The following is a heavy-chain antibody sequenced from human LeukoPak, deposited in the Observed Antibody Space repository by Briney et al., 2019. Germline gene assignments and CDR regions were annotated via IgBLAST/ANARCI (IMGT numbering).Heavy chain of an antibody. Sequence: ASVKVSCKASGYTFTGYYMHWVRQAPGQGLEWMGWINPNSGGTNYAQKFQGRVTMTRDTSISTAYMELSRLRSDDTAVYYCARDEGYSYGEPFVYWGQGTLVTVSS. CDR3: ARDEGYSYGEPFVY. V-gene: IGHV1-2*02. CDR1: GYTFTGYY. D-gene: IGHD5-18*01. CDR2: INPNSGGT. J-gene: IGHJ4*02.